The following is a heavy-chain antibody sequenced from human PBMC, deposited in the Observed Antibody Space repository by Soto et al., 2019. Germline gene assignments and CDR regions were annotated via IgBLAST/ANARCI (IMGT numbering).Heavy chain of an antibody. V-gene: IGHV3-23*01. CDR2: ISGSGGST. D-gene: IGHD1-26*01. CDR3: AKHSGCYHWGWCDP. J-gene: IGHJ5*02. Sequence: EVQLLESGGGLVQPGGSLRLSCAASGFTFSTYAMSWVRQAPGKGLEWVSGISGSGGSTYYADSVKGRFTISRDNSKNTLYLQMNSLRAEDMAVYYCAKHSGCYHWGWCDPWGQGTLVTVSS. CDR1: GFTFSTYA.